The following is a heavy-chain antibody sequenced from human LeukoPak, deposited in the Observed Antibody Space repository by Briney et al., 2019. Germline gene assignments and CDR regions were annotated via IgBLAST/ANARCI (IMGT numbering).Heavy chain of an antibody. CDR2: ISTSGATT. CDR3: AKCSLTCYRGSFDI. J-gene: IGHJ3*02. D-gene: IGHD2-2*02. Sequence: GGSRRLSSAASGFTFSSYSMTWVRQIPGKGLESVSVISTSGATTDYANSLGDPFTISRDKSKTTLYLQMNSLRVEDTAIYYCAKCSLTCYRGSFDIWGQGTTVTVSS. CDR1: GFTFSSYS. V-gene: IGHV3-23*01.